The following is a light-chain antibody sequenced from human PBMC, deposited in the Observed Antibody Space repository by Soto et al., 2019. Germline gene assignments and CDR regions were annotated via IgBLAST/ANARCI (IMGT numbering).Light chain of an antibody. J-gene: IGLJ2*01. CDR3: LLYYFVAVV. V-gene: IGLV7-46*01. CDR1: TGAVTSGHY. CDR2: NTT. Sequence: QAVVTQAPSLPVSPGGTVTLTCGSSTGAVTSGHYAYWFQQKPGQAPRTLIHNTTKKHSWTPARFSGSLLGGKAALTLSGAQPEDEADYYCLLYYFVAVVFGGGTKLTVL.